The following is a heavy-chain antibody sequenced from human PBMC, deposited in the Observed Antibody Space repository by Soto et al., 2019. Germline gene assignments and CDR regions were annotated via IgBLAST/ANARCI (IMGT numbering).Heavy chain of an antibody. Sequence: GGSLRLSCAASGFTFSTYAMSWVRQAPGKGLEWVSGMSGSGGSTYYADSVKGRFTISRANSNNTLYLQMGSLRAEDTAVYYCAKDRKSGSGWYWDYWGQGTLVTVSS. V-gene: IGHV3-23*01. D-gene: IGHD6-19*01. CDR2: MSGSGGST. CDR3: AKDRKSGSGWYWDY. CDR1: GFTFSTYA. J-gene: IGHJ4*02.